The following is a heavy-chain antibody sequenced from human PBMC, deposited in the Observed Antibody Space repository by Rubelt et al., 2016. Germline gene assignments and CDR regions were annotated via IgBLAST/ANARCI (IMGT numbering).Heavy chain of an antibody. Sequence: QVQLVQSGAEVKKPGASVKVSCKASGYTFTSYGISWVRQAPGQGLEWMGWISAYNGNTNYAQKSQGRVNMTTDTSTSTAYMELRRLRSDDTAVDLCGRGRGGYYFDYWGQGTLVTVSS. CDR1: GYTFTSYG. D-gene: IGHD2-15*01. CDR3: GRGRGGYYFDY. J-gene: IGHJ4*02. V-gene: IGHV1-18*01. CDR2: ISAYNGNT.